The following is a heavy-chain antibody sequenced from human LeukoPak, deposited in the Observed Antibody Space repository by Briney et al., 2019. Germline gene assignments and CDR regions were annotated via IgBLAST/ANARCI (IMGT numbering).Heavy chain of an antibody. CDR1: GFTASSNY. D-gene: IGHD3-22*01. J-gene: IGHJ4*02. CDR2: IYSGGST. V-gene: IGHV3-53*01. Sequence: GGSLRLSCAASGFTASSNYMSWVRQAPGKGLEWVSVIYSGGSTYYADSVKGRFTISRDNSKNTLYLQMNSLRAEDTAVYYCAKSLGITMIVVVSSFDYWGQGTLVTVSS. CDR3: AKSLGITMIVVVSSFDY.